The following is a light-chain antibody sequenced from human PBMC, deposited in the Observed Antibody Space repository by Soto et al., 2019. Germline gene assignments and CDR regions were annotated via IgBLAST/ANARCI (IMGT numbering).Light chain of an antibody. CDR2: AAS. J-gene: IGKJ1*01. V-gene: IGKV1-5*03. Sequence: DIHMTQSPSTLSASVGDRVTITCRASQSISSWLAWYQQKPGKAPKLLIYAASGLASGAPSRFSGSVSGTEFTLTISSPQPDDFATYCCQRYDTYSLTFGQGTKVEIK. CDR3: QRYDTYSLT. CDR1: QSISSW.